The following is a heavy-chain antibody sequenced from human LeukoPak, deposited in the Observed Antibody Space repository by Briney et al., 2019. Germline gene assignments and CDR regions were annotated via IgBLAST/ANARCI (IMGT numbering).Heavy chain of an antibody. CDR3: ARIAVVATGGRLY. V-gene: IGHV1-2*02. CDR2: INPNSGGT. CDR1: GYTFTDYY. Sequence: GASVKVSCKASGYTFTDYYMHWVRQAPGQGLEWMGWINPNSGGTKYGQKFQGRVTMTRDTSISTAYMELSRLRSDDTAVYYCARIAVVATGGRLYWGQGTLVTVSS. J-gene: IGHJ4*02. D-gene: IGHD2-15*01.